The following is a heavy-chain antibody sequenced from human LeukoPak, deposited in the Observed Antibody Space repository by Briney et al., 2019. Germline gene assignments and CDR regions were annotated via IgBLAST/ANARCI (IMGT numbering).Heavy chain of an antibody. V-gene: IGHV1-69*13. CDR3: AKDVSLAASDYYYGMDV. CDR2: IIPIFGTA. J-gene: IGHJ6*02. D-gene: IGHD6-25*01. Sequence: ASVKVSCKASGGTFSSYAISWVRQAPGQGLEWMGGIIPIFGTANYAQKFQGRVTITADESTSTAYMELSSLRAEDTAVYYCAKDVSLAASDYYYGMDVWGQGTTVTVSS. CDR1: GGTFSSYA.